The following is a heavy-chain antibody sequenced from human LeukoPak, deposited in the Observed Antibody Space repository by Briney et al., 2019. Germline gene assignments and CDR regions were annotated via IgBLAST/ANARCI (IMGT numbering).Heavy chain of an antibody. CDR1: GFTFRTYA. CDR2: ITGNGGST. J-gene: IGHJ4*02. D-gene: IGHD1-26*01. Sequence: GALSLSCAASGFTFRTYAMTWVRQAPGKALEWVSSITGNGGSTYYADSVKGRFNISRDNSKNTLYLQMDSLRAEDTAVYHCARDSGSYLQPTDYWGQGTLVTVSS. CDR3: ARDSGSYLQPTDY. V-gene: IGHV3-23*01.